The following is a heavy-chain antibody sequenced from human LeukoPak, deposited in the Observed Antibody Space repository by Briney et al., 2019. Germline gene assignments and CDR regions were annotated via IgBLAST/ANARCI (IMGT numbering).Heavy chain of an antibody. V-gene: IGHV1-18*01. D-gene: IGHD4-11*01. CDR3: ARGSRMTTVTRYYYYYYGMDV. J-gene: IGHJ6*02. CDR1: GYTFTSYG. Sequence: ASVKVSCKASGYTFTSYGISWVRQAPGQGLEWMGWISAYNDNTNYAQKLQGRVTMTTDTSTSTAYMELRSLRSDDTAVYYCARGSRMTTVTRYYYYYYGMDVWGQGTTVTVSS. CDR2: ISAYNDNT.